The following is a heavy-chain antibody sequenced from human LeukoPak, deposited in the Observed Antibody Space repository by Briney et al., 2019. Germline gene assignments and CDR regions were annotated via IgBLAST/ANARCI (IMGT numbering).Heavy chain of an antibody. V-gene: IGHV3-11*01. Sequence: PGGSLRLSCAASGFTFSDYYMSWIRQAPGKGLEWVSYITSSGSTIYYADSVKGRFTISRDNAKNSLYLQMNSLRAEDTAVYYCARVEPIAGYAFDIWGQGTMVTVSS. J-gene: IGHJ3*02. CDR2: ITSSGSTI. D-gene: IGHD6-13*01. CDR3: ARVEPIAGYAFDI. CDR1: GFTFSDYY.